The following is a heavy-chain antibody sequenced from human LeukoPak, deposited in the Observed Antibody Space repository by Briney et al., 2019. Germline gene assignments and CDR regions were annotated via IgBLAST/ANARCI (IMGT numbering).Heavy chain of an antibody. CDR3: ATWGSHYYYYMDV. CDR2: MNPNSGIT. D-gene: IGHD3-16*01. CDR1: GYTFTSYD. J-gene: IGHJ6*03. Sequence: GASVKVSCKASGYTFTSYDINWVRQATGQGLEWMGWMNPNSGITGYAQKFQGRVTISRNTSISTAYMELSSLRSEDTAVYYCATWGSHYYYYMDVWGQGTTVTVSS. V-gene: IGHV1-8*03.